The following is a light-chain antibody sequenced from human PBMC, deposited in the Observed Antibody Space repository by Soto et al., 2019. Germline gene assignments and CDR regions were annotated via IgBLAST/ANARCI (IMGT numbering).Light chain of an antibody. Sequence: GDRVTITCRASQSISSWLAWYQQKPGKAPKLLIYDASSLESGVPSRFSGSGSGTEFTLTISSLQPDDFATYYCQQYNSYSPIFGPGTKVDIK. CDR1: QSISSW. V-gene: IGKV1-5*01. J-gene: IGKJ3*01. CDR2: DAS. CDR3: QQYNSYSPI.